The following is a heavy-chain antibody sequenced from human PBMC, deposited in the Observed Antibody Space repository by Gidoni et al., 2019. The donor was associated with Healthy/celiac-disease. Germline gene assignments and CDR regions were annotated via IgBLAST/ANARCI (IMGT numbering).Heavy chain of an antibody. V-gene: IGHV1-2*06. J-gene: IGHJ6*02. D-gene: IGHD6-13*01. CDR2: INPNSGGT. CDR3: ARDLGGAAAGYYYYGMDV. Sequence: QVQLVQSGAEVKKPGASVKVSCKASGYTFTGYYMHWVRQAPGQGLEWMGRINPNSGGTNYAQKFQGRVTMTRDTSISTAYMELGRLRSDDTAVYYCARDLGGAAAGYYYYGMDVWGQGTTVTVSS. CDR1: GYTFTGYY.